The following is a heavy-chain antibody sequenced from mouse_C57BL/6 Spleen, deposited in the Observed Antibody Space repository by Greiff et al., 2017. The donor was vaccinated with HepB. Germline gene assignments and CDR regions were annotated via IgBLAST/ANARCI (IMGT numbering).Heavy chain of an antibody. CDR1: GYAFSSSW. V-gene: IGHV1-82*01. D-gene: IGHD4-1*01. CDR2: IYPGDGDT. CDR3: AIWDATHFDY. Sequence: VQLQQSGPELVKPGASVKISCKASGYAFSSSWMNWVKPRPGKGLEWIGRIYPGDGDTHYNGKFKGKATLTADNSSSTAYMPLSSLTSEDSAVSVCAIWDATHFDYWGQGTTLTGSA. J-gene: IGHJ2*01.